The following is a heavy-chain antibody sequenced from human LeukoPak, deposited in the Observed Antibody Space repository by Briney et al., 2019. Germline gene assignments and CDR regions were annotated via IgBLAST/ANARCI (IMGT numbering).Heavy chain of an antibody. J-gene: IGHJ5*02. D-gene: IGHD2-15*01. CDR2: TYYRSKWYT. CDR3: ARGLLHVHCSGGSCYFYNWFDP. V-gene: IGHV6-1*01. Sequence: SQTLSLTCAISGDSVSSDSAAWNWIRQSPSRGLEWLGRTYYRSKWYTDYAVSVKSRITINPDTSKNQFSLKLSSVTAAGTAVYYCARGLLHVHCSGGSCYFYNWFDPWGQGTLVTVSS. CDR1: GDSVSSDSAA.